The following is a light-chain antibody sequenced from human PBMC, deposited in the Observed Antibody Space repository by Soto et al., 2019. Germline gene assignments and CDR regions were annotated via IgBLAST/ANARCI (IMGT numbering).Light chain of an antibody. CDR2: EVS. CDR1: SSDVGGHNY. CDR3: SSYAGSNSYV. Sequence: QSALTQPPSASGSPGQSVTISGTRTSSDVGGHNYVSWYQQHPGKAPKLMIYEVSKRPSGVPDRFSGSKSGNTASLTVSGLQAEDEADYYCSSYAGSNSYVFGTGTKVTVL. J-gene: IGLJ1*01. V-gene: IGLV2-8*01.